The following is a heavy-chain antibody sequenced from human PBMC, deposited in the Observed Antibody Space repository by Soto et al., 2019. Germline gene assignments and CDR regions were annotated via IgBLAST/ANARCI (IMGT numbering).Heavy chain of an antibody. J-gene: IGHJ6*02. Sequence: SETLSLTCTVSVDSITTYYWSWIRQPAGKGLEWIGRIDASGNTNYNPSLNSRVTMSIDTSKKQFSLKLTSVTAADTAIYYCARYSNNWFQTEGMDVWGQGTTATVSS. CDR3: ARYSNNWFQTEGMDV. CDR2: IDASGNT. CDR1: VDSITTYY. V-gene: IGHV4-4*07. D-gene: IGHD6-13*01.